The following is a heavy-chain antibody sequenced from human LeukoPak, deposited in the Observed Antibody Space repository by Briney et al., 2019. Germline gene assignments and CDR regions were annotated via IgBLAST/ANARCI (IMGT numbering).Heavy chain of an antibody. V-gene: IGHV4-38-2*02. CDR2: IYHSGST. D-gene: IGHD4-17*01. CDR3: ARGTTVTTTFFDY. J-gene: IGHJ4*02. Sequence: PSETPSLTCTVSGYSISSGYYWGWIRQPPGKGLEWIGSIYHSGSTYYNPSLKSRVTISVDTSKNQFSLKLSSVTAADTAVYYCARGTTVTTTFFDYWGQGTLVTVSS. CDR1: GYSISSGYY.